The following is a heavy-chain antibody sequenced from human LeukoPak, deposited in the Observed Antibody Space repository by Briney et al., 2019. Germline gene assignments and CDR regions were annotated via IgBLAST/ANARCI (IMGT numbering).Heavy chain of an antibody. CDR2: IYYSGST. J-gene: IGHJ5*02. CDR3: CSSTRGYNWFDP. V-gene: IGHV4-59*01. Sequence: SETLSLTCTVSGGSISSYYWSWIRQPPGKGLEWIGYIYYSGSTNYNPSLKSRVTISVDTSKNQFSLKLSSVTAADTAVYYCCSSTRGYNWFDPWGQGTLVTISS. CDR1: GGSISSYY. D-gene: IGHD2-2*01.